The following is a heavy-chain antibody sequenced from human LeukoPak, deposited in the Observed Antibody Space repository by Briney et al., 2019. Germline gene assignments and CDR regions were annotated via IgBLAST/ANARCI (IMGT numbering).Heavy chain of an antibody. J-gene: IGHJ4*02. CDR3: AKDRVVREQFHY. CDR2: ISGSGGTT. V-gene: IGHV3-23*01. Sequence: PGGSLRLSCVASGFTFRSCAMNWVRQAPGKGLEWVSGISGSGGTTYYADSVKGRFTISRDNSKNMLFLQMNSLRAEDTAVYYCAKDRVVREQFHYWGQGTLVTVSS. CDR1: GFTFRSCA. D-gene: IGHD1/OR15-1a*01.